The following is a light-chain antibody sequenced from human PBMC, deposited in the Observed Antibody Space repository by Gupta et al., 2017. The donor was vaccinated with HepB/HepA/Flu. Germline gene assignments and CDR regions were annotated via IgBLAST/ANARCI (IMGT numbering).Light chain of an antibody. CDR1: QTISRH. V-gene: IGKV1-39*01. CDR3: QQSDNTPRT. J-gene: IGKJ1*01. CDR2: AAS. Sequence: IQMTQSPSSLSASVGDRVSITCRASQTISRHLNWYQQKPGKAPNVLISAASSLQSGVPSRFSGSGSGTDFNLTISRLQPEDFATYYCQQSDNTPRTFGQGTKVEIK.